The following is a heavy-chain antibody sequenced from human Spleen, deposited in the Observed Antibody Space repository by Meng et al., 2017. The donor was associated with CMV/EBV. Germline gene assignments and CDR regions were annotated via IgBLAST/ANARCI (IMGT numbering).Heavy chain of an antibody. D-gene: IGHD4-11*01. J-gene: IGHJ4*02. V-gene: IGHV3-9*01. CDR2: INWNSDNI. CDR1: GFIFHDYT. CDR3: AIDVVGAATTYYFDY. Sequence: SLKISCTAFGFIFHDYTMHWVRQVPGKGLEWVSGINWNSDNIFYADSVKGRFTISRDNAKNSLYLQMNSLRAEDTALYYCAIDVVGAATTYYFDYWGQGTLVTVSS.